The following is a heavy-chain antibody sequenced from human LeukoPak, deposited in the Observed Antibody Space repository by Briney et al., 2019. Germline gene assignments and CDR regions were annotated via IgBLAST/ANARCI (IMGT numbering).Heavy chain of an antibody. D-gene: IGHD3-22*01. J-gene: IGHJ4*02. CDR3: AKPSAGYYYEFDY. Sequence: GGSLRLSCAASGFTFSSYAMSWVRQAPVKGLEWVSAISGSGGSTYYADSVKGRFTISRDNSKNTLYLQMNSLRAEDTAVYYCAKPSAGYYYEFDYWGQGTLVTASS. CDR2: ISGSGGST. V-gene: IGHV3-23*01. CDR1: GFTFSSYA.